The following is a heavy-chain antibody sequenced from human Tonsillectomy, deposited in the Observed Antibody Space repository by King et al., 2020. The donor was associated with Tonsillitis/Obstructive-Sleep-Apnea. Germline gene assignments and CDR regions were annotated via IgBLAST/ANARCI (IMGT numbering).Heavy chain of an antibody. V-gene: IGHV3-43*02. D-gene: IGHD4-23*01. J-gene: IGHJ4*02. CDR2: ISGDGGST. CDR1: GFTFDDYA. CDR3: AKDIRSLDYGGNSMAIDY. Sequence: DVQLVESGGGVVQPGGSLRLSCAASGFTFDDYAMHWVRQAPGKGLEWVSLISGDGGSTYYADSVKGRFTISRDNSKNSLYLQMNSLRTEDTALYYCAKDIRSLDYGGNSMAIDYWGQGTLVTVSS.